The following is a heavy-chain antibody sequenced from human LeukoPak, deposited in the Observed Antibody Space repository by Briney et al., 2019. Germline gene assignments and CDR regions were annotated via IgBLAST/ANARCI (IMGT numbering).Heavy chain of an antibody. V-gene: IGHV3-7*04. D-gene: IGHD3-10*01. CDR1: ELTFISYS. J-gene: IGHJ5*02. Sequence: GGPRRLSFSPSELTFISYSINGSPRAPGRGREGGPNIEQHGNEKYYMDPVKGRFTISRDNAKNSLYLEMNSLRAEDTAVYYCAGGDYYGSGSARRHWFDPWGQGTLVTVSS. CDR2: IEQHGNEK. CDR3: AGGDYYGSGSARRHWFDP.